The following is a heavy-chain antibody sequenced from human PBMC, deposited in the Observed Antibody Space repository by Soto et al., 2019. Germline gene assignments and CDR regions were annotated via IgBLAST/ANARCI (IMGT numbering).Heavy chain of an antibody. J-gene: IGHJ4*02. V-gene: IGHV4-59*08. CDR3: ARLSMVPLRTFDY. CDR1: GGSISNYY. D-gene: IGHD3-10*01. CDR2: IYYTGST. Sequence: SETLSLTCTVSGGSISNYYWSWIRQPPGKGLEWIGYIYYTGSTNYNPSLKSRVTISVDTSKNQFSLKLSSVTAADMAVYYCARLSMVPLRTFDYWGQGTLVTVSS.